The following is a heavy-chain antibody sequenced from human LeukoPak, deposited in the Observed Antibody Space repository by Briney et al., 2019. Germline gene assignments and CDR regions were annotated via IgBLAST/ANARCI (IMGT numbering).Heavy chain of an antibody. J-gene: IGHJ4*02. CDR2: INAGNGNT. Sequence: GASVKVSCKASGYTFTSYAMHWVRQAPGQRLEWMGWINAGNGNTKYSQKFQGRVTITRDTSASTAYMELSSLRSEDTAVYYCARGFKTRGGSSGYYYDYWGQGTLVTVSS. CDR1: GYTFTSYA. V-gene: IGHV1-3*01. CDR3: ARGFKTRGGSSGYYYDY. D-gene: IGHD3-22*01.